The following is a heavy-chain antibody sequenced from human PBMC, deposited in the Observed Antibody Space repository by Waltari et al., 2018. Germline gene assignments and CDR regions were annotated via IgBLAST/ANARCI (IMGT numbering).Heavy chain of an antibody. CDR1: GGSISSYY. V-gene: IGHV4-4*07. D-gene: IGHD2-2*01. CDR3: AREMEYCSSTSCYDNYYYYMDV. J-gene: IGHJ6*03. CDR2: IYTRGST. Sequence: QVQLQESGPGLVKPSETLSLTCTVSGGSISSYYWSWIRQPAGKGLEWIGRIYTRGSTNYHPSLKSRVTISVDTSKNQFALKLSSVTGADTAVYYCAREMEYCSSTSCYDNYYYYMDVWGKGTTVTISS.